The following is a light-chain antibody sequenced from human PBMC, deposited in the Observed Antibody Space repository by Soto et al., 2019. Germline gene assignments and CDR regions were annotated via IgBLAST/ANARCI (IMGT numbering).Light chain of an antibody. V-gene: IGKV3-15*01. CDR2: GAS. Sequence: EMVMTQSPATLSVSPGERATLSCRASQSVSSNLAWYQQKPGQAPRLLIYGASTRATGIPARFSGSESGTEFTLTISSLQSEDFAVYYCHHYHNWPMTFGQGTRLEVK. CDR1: QSVSSN. J-gene: IGKJ5*01. CDR3: HHYHNWPMT.